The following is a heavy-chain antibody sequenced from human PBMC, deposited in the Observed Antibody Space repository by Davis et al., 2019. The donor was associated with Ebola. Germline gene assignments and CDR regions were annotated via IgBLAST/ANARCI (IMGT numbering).Heavy chain of an antibody. Sequence: ASVKVSCKASGYTFTSYYMHWVRQAPGQGLEWMGIINPSGGSTSYAQKFQGRVTMTRDTSTSTVYMELSSLRSEDTAVYYCALSGSYPGDYYYYGMDVWGQGTTVTVSS. CDR3: ALSGSYPGDYYYYGMDV. J-gene: IGHJ6*02. D-gene: IGHD1-26*01. V-gene: IGHV1-46*01. CDR2: INPSGGST. CDR1: GYTFTSYY.